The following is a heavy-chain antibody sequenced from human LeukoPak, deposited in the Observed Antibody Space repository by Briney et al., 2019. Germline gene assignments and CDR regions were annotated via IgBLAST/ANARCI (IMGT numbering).Heavy chain of an antibody. J-gene: IGHJ4*02. CDR1: GFTFSSFS. D-gene: IGHD1-26*01. V-gene: IGHV3-48*01. Sequence: QTGGSLRLSCAASGFTFSSFSMNWVRQAPGKGLEWVSFITGSSSTIYYADSVKGRFTISRDNAKNSLYLQMNSLRADDTAVYYCAKGLSESIYDALDSWGQGTLVTVSS. CDR2: ITGSSSTI. CDR3: AKGLSESIYDALDS.